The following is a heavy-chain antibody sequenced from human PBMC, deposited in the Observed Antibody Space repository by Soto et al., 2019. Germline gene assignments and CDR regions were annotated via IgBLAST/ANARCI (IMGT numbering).Heavy chain of an antibody. Sequence: GGSLRLSCAASGFTFDDYAMHWVRQAPGKGLEWVSGISWNSGSIGYADSVKGRFTISRDNAKNSLYLQMNSLRAEDTALYYCAKDSGYDSYYYYYGMDVWGQGTTVTVSS. CDR3: AKDSGYDSYYYYYGMDV. J-gene: IGHJ6*02. CDR1: GFTFDDYA. V-gene: IGHV3-9*01. CDR2: ISWNSGSI. D-gene: IGHD5-12*01.